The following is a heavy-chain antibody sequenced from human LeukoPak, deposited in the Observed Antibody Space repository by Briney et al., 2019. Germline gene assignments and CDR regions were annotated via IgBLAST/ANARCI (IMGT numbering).Heavy chain of an antibody. V-gene: IGHV4-61*01. D-gene: IGHD3-22*01. CDR2: VYYSGRT. CDR1: GDSVRSDTYY. CDR3: ARHVGVTYYYDSSGYYFDY. J-gene: IGHJ4*02. Sequence: SETLSLTCTVSGDSVRSDTYYWSWIRQPPGKGLEWIGYVYYSGRTNYNPSLKSRVTISVDTSRNQFSLKLSSVTAADTAVYYCARHVGVTYYYDSSGYYFDYWGQGTLVTVSS.